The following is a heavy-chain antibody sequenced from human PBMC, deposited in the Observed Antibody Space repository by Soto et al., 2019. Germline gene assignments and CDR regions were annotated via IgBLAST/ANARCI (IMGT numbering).Heavy chain of an antibody. J-gene: IGHJ4*02. D-gene: IGHD2-2*01. CDR3: ARATRYFGSFDS. CDR1: GFSVTSNY. Sequence: EVQLVESGGGLIQPGGSLRLSCVASGFSVTSNYMTWVRQAPGKGLEWVSILNTGGSTYYSDSVKGRSTISRDTPKNTVFLQLNSLRAEDTAIYYCARATRYFGSFDSWGQGTLVSVAS. V-gene: IGHV3-53*01. CDR2: LNTGGST.